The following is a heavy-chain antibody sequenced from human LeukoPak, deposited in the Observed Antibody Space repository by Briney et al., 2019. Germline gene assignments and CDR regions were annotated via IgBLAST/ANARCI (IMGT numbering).Heavy chain of an antibody. Sequence: SETLSLTCTVSGGSVSSGSYYWNWIRQPPGKGLEWIGYIYYSGSTNYNPSLKSRVTISVDTSKNQFSLKLSSVTAADTAVYYCARDRGIAVAVPYWFDPWGQGTLVTVSS. CDR2: IYYSGST. D-gene: IGHD6-19*01. V-gene: IGHV4-61*01. J-gene: IGHJ5*02. CDR1: GGSVSSGSYY. CDR3: ARDRGIAVAVPYWFDP.